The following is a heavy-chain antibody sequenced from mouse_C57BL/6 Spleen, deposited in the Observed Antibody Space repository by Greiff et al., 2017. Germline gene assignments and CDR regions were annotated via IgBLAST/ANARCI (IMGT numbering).Heavy chain of an antibody. V-gene: IGHV5-4*01. J-gene: IGHJ3*01. CDR3: ARDLHYDYDEVGFAY. CDR2: ISDGGSYT. CDR1: GFTFSSYA. D-gene: IGHD2-4*01. Sequence: EVQVVESGGGLVKPGGSLKLSCAASGFTFSSYAMSWVRQTPEKRLEWVATISDGGSYTYYPDNVKGRFTISRDNAKNNLYLQMSHLKSEDTAMYYCARDLHYDYDEVGFAYWGQGTLVTVSA.